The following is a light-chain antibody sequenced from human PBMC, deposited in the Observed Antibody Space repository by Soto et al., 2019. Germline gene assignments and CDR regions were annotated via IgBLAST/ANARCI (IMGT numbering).Light chain of an antibody. CDR3: QQYFTSPIT. J-gene: IGKJ5*01. CDR2: GAS. Sequence: IMLTRCPVTLALSPAERATLSCMASQSVNSRLAWYQHKPGQAPRLLISGASNRASGIPARFSAWGSGTDFTLTISRVDPADFAFYYCQQYFTSPITFGQGTRLEIK. V-gene: IGKV3-20*01. CDR1: QSVNSR.